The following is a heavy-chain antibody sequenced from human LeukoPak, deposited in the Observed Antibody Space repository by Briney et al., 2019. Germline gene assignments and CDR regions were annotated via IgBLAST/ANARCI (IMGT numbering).Heavy chain of an antibody. CDR1: GFTLSSYS. J-gene: IGHJ4*02. CDR3: ARAEISDYGDYADY. CDR2: ISSSSSYI. V-gene: IGHV3-21*01. Sequence: GGSLRLSCAATGFTLSSYSMNWVRQAPGKGLEWVSSISSSSSYIYYADSVKGRFTISRDNAKNSLYLQMNSLRAEDTAVYYCARAEISDYGDYADYWGQGTLVTVSS. D-gene: IGHD4-17*01.